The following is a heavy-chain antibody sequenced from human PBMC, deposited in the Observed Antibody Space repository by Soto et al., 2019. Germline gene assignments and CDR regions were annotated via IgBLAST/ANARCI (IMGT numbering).Heavy chain of an antibody. CDR1: GGTFSSYA. Sequence: SSVQVSCKASGGTFSSYAISWVRQAPGQGLEWLGWINPNSGDTHYGQHFQGRVTLIADTSINTTYMQLSSLAPGDTAMYFWARDLRRYTNWSHPWGQGTLVT. D-gene: IGHD5-12*01. CDR3: ARDLRRYTNWSHP. J-gene: IGHJ5*02. V-gene: IGHV1-2*02. CDR2: INPNSGDT.